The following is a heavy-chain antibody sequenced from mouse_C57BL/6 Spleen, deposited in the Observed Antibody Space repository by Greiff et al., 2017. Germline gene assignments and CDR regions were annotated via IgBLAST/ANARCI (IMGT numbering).Heavy chain of an antibody. CDR2: IYPSDSET. V-gene: IGHV1-61*01. D-gene: IGHD1-1*01. CDR1: GYTFTSYW. Sequence: QVQLQQSGAELVRPGSSVKLSCKASGYTFTSYWMDWVKQRPGQGLEWIGNIYPSDSETHYNQKFKDKATLTVDKSSSTAYMQLSSLTSEDSAVYYCARKVVPHFDVWGTGTTVTVSS. CDR3: ARKVVPHFDV. J-gene: IGHJ1*03.